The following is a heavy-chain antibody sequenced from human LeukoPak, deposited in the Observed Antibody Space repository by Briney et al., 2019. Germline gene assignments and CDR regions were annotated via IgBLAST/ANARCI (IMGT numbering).Heavy chain of an antibody. D-gene: IGHD1-26*01. CDR2: IYTSGST. CDR3: ARVIVGAPGVNWFAP. V-gene: IGHV4-4*07. CDR1: GGSISSYN. J-gene: IGHJ5*02. Sequence: SETLSLTCTVSGGSISSYNWSWIRHPHGKGLEWIGCIYTSGSTTYNPSLKSRITMSVDTSKNPFSLQLSSVTAADTAVYYCARVIVGAPGVNWFAPWGQGTLVTV.